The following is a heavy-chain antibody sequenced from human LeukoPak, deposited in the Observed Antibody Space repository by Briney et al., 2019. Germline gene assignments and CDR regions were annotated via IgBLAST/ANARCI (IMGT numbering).Heavy chain of an antibody. CDR2: INHSGST. Sequence: SETLSLTCAVYGGSFSGYCWSWIRQPPGKGLEWIGEINHSGSTNYNPSLKSRITISVDTSKNQFSLKLSSVTAADTAVYYCARESGATWGHWGQGTLVTVSS. CDR3: ARESGATWGH. CDR1: GGSFSGYC. D-gene: IGHD1-1*01. J-gene: IGHJ4*02. V-gene: IGHV4-34*01.